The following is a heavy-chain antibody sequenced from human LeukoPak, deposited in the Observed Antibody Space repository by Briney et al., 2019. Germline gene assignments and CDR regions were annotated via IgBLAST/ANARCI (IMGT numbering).Heavy chain of an antibody. J-gene: IGHJ4*02. D-gene: IGHD1-26*01. CDR3: ARDMGYSGSWPGYFDY. Sequence: GGSLRLSCVASGFTFSSYSMSWVRQAPGMGLEWVSYIDTSSSTIYYADSVKGRFTISRDNAKNSLYLQMKSLRAEDTTVYYCARDMGYSGSWPGYFDYWGQGVLVTVSS. CDR2: IDTSSSTI. V-gene: IGHV3-48*04. CDR1: GFTFSSYS.